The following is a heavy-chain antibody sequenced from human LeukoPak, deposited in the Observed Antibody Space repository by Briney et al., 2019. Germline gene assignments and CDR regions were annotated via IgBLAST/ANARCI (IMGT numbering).Heavy chain of an antibody. CDR2: IIPIFGTA. J-gene: IGHJ3*02. D-gene: IGHD6-13*01. Sequence: SVTVSCKASGGTFSSYAISWVRQAPGQGLEWMGGIIPIFGTANYAQKFQGRVTITADESTSTAYMELSSLRSEDTAVYYCARGSSRGYAFDIWGQGTMVTVSS. CDR1: GGTFSSYA. V-gene: IGHV1-69*13. CDR3: ARGSSRGYAFDI.